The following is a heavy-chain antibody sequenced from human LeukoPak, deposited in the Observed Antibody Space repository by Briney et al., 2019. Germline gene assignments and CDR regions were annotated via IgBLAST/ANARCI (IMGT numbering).Heavy chain of an antibody. D-gene: IGHD4-17*01. CDR2: IYYIRST. Sequence: SPTQSLTCAVSDDSFSSPYCTWIRQPPRKGMGWLGYIYYIRSTNNNTSLKSRDTISIDTSKNQFSLKLSSVTAADTAVYYCARDLVTVTKGFDIWGQGTMVSVSS. CDR3: ARDLVTVTKGFDI. J-gene: IGHJ3*02. V-gene: IGHV4-59*11. CDR1: DDSFSSPY.